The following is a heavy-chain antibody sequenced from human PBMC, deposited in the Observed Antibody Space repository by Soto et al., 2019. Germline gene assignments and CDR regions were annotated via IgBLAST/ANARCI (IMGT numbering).Heavy chain of an antibody. D-gene: IGHD3-16*02. CDR2: IWYDGSNK. J-gene: IGHJ4*02. V-gene: IGHV3-33*01. Sequence: GGSLRLSCAASGFTFSSYGMHWVRQAPGKGLEWVAVIWYDGSNKYYADSVKGRLTISRDNSKNPLYLQMNSLRAEATAVYYCARDPGGVIVYYFDYWGQGTLVTVSS. CDR1: GFTFSSYG. CDR3: ARDPGGVIVYYFDY.